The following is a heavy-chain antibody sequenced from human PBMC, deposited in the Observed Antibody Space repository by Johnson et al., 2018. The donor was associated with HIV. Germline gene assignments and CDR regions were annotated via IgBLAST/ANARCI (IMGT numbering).Heavy chain of an antibody. CDR1: GFTFDDYD. CDR2: INWNGGST. D-gene: IGHD2-15*01. CDR3: AKDSRSFGSGVRCAGDACDI. J-gene: IGHJ3*02. V-gene: IGHV3-20*04. Sequence: VQLVESGGGVVRPGGSLRLSCAASGFTFDDYDMSWVRQAPGKGLEWVSGINWNGGSTTYADSMKGRFTISSDHAKNSLYLQMNSLRGEVTALSYCAKDSRSFGSGVRCAGDACDIWGQGTMATVSS.